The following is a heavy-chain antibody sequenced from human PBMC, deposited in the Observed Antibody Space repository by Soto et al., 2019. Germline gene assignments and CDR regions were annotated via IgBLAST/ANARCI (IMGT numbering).Heavy chain of an antibody. CDR1: GGSFSGYY. CDR2: INHSGST. J-gene: IGHJ6*02. D-gene: IGHD3-10*01. CDR3: ARSPWFGEFMMDV. Sequence: QVQLQQWGAGLLKPSETLSLTCAVYGGSFSGYYWSWIRQPPGKGLEWIGEINHSGSTNYNPSLKSRVTISVDTSKNQFSLKLSSVTAADTAVSYCARSPWFGEFMMDVWGQGTTITVSS. V-gene: IGHV4-34*01.